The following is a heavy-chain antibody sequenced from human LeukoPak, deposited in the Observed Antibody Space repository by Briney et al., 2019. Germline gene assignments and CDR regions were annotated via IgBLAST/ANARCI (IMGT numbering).Heavy chain of an antibody. Sequence: PGGSLRLSCAASGFTFSSYAMSWVRQAPGKGLEWVSAISGSGGSTYYADSVKGRFTISRDNSKNTLYLQMNSLRAEDTAVYYCAKTPTYYYGSGSLKAVDYWDQGTLVTVSS. CDR3: AKTPTYYYGSGSLKAVDY. D-gene: IGHD3-10*01. CDR2: ISGSGGST. J-gene: IGHJ4*02. CDR1: GFTFSSYA. V-gene: IGHV3-23*01.